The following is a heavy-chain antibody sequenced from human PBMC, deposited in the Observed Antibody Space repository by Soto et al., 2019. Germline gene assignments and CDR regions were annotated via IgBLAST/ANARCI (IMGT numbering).Heavy chain of an antibody. J-gene: IGHJ5*02. V-gene: IGHV1-24*01. CDR3: ARGVGSGSYYNQYNWFDP. CDR1: GYALTELS. Sequence: ASVKVSCKVSGYALTELSMHWVLEAPGKGLEWMGGFDPEDGETIYAQKVQGRVTMTTDTSTSTAYMELRSLRSDDTAVYYCARGVGSGSYYNQYNWFDPWGQGTLVTVSS. CDR2: FDPEDGET. D-gene: IGHD3-10*01.